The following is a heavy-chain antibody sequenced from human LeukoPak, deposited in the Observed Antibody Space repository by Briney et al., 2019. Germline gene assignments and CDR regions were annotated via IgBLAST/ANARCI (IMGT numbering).Heavy chain of an antibody. D-gene: IGHD2-8*01. CDR2: ISASGVST. V-gene: IGHV3-23*01. CDR1: GFSFSTYA. Sequence: QPGGSLRLPCATSGFSFSTYAMSWVRQAPGKGLEWVSAISASGVSTYSADSVKGRLTISRDNSKNTLYLQMNSLRAEDTAVYYCAKSLVGVFRGFDPWGQGTLVTVSS. CDR3: AKSLVGVFRGFDP. J-gene: IGHJ5*02.